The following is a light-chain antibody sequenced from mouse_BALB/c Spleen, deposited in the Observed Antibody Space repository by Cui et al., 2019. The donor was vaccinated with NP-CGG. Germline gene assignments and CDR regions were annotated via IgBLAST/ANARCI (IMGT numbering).Light chain of an antibody. Sequence: QAVVTQESALTTSPGETVTLTCRSSTGAVITSNYANWVQEKPDHLFTGLIGGTKNRTPGVPARFSGSLIGDKAALTITGAQTDDEAIYFCALWYSNHWVFGGGTKLTVL. CDR1: TGAVITSNY. J-gene: IGLJ1*01. CDR2: GTK. CDR3: ALWYSNHWV. V-gene: IGLV1*01.